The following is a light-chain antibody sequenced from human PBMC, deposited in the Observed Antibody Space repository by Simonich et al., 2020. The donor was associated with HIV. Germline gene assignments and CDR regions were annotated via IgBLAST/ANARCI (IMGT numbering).Light chain of an antibody. CDR2: EVS. V-gene: IGKV2D-29*02. CDR3: AQSVQLPLT. J-gene: IGKJ4*01. CDR1: QSLLHSDGKTY. Sequence: DIVMTQTPLSLSVTPGQPASISCKSSQSLLHSDGKTYLYWYLQKPGQSPNLVIYEVSNRCSGVPDRFSGSGSGTDFTLKISRVEAEDVGIYYCAQSVQLPLTFGGGTKVEIK.